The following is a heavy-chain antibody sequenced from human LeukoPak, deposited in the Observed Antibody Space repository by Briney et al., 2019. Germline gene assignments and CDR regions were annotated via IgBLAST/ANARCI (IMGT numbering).Heavy chain of an antibody. V-gene: IGHV3-48*01. D-gene: IGHD6-19*01. Sequence: GSLRLSCAASGFTFSTYTMNWVRQAPGEGLEWVSYISDTSTLIYYAASVKGRFTISRDNAKNSLYLQMNSLRAEDTAMYYCARGTSRGSRYGFDSWGQGILVTVTS. CDR1: GFTFSTYT. CDR3: ARGTSRGSRYGFDS. J-gene: IGHJ5*01. CDR2: ISDTSTLI.